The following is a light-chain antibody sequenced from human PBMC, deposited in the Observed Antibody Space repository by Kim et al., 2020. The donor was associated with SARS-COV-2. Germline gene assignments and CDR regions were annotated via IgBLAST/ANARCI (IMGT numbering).Light chain of an antibody. Sequence: YPGERATLSCRASQSISSTHLAWYQQKGGQAPRLLIYGTSNRATGIPDRLSGSGSGTDFTLTISRLEPEDFAVYYCQHSGPSPWTFGQGTKVDIK. CDR2: GTS. J-gene: IGKJ1*01. CDR3: QHSGPSPWT. CDR1: QSISSTH. V-gene: IGKV3-20*01.